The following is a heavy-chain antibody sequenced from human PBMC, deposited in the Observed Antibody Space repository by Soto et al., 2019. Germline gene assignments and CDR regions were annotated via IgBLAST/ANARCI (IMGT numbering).Heavy chain of an antibody. CDR3: ARDRDPMTTVTEIGC. D-gene: IGHD4-17*01. J-gene: IGHJ4*02. CDR2: IWYDGSNK. Sequence: QVQLVESGGGVVQPGRSLRLSCAASGFTFSNYGMHWVRQAPGKGLEWVAVIWYDGSNKYYGDSVKGRFTISRDNSKNTLYLQMNSRRGEDIAVYYCARDRDPMTTVTEIGCWGQGTLVTVSS. CDR1: GFTFSNYG. V-gene: IGHV3-33*01.